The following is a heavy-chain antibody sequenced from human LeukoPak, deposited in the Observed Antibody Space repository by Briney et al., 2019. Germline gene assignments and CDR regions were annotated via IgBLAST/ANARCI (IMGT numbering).Heavy chain of an antibody. CDR3: ARVVVPGWFDP. Sequence: PSETLSLTCTVSGGSISSHYWSWIRQSPGKGLEWIGYIYYSGSTNYNPSLKSRVTISVDTSKNQFSLKLSSVTAADTAVYYCARVVVPGWFDPWGQGTLVTVSS. D-gene: IGHD2-15*01. CDR2: IYYSGST. J-gene: IGHJ5*02. CDR1: GGSISSHY. V-gene: IGHV4-59*11.